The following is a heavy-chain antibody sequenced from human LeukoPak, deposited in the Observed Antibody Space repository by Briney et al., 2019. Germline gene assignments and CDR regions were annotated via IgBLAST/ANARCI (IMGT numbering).Heavy chain of an antibody. Sequence: QPGGSLRLSCAASGFTFSTYAMGWVRQAPGEGLEWVSSIKGGGGDPFYADSVRGRFTTSRDKSKNTLYLQLNSLRAEDTAVYFCAQGGHDYNPFYYWGQGTLVTVSS. CDR1: GFTFSTYA. V-gene: IGHV3-23*01. CDR3: AQGGHDYNPFYY. J-gene: IGHJ4*02. CDR2: IKGGGGDP. D-gene: IGHD4-11*01.